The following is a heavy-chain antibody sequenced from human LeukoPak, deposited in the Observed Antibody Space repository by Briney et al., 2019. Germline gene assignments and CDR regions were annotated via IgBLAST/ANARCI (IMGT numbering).Heavy chain of an antibody. V-gene: IGHV4-59*11. CDR1: GGSISSHY. CDR2: IYYSGST. CDR3: ARIAAADSTLDY. Sequence: PSETLSLTCTVSGGSISSHYWSWIRQPPGKGLEWIGYIYYSGSTNYNPSLKSRVTISVDTSKNQFSLKLSSVTAADTAVYYCARIAAADSTLDYWGQGTLVTVSS. J-gene: IGHJ4*02. D-gene: IGHD6-13*01.